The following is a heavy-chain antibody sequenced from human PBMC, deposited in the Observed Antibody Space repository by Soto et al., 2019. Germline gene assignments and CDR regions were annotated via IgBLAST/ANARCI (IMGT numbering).Heavy chain of an antibody. CDR2: ISSSSSYI. J-gene: IGHJ6*03. CDR3: ARESGLSLPYDFWSGYSGGYYYYMDV. V-gene: IGHV3-21*01. D-gene: IGHD3-3*01. CDR1: GFTFSSYS. Sequence: GGSLRLSCAASGFTFSSYSMNWVRQAPGKGLEWVSSISSSSSYIYYADSVKGRFTISRDNAKNSLYLQMNSLRAEDTAVYYCARESGLSLPYDFWSGYSGGYYYYMDVWGKGTTVTVSS.